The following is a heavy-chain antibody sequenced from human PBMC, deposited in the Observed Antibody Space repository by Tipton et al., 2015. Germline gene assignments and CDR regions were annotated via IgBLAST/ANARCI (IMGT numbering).Heavy chain of an antibody. J-gene: IGHJ6*02. CDR1: GYTFTGYY. D-gene: IGHD3-16*01. CDR3: ASLVGVDV. CDR2: INPKIGGT. Sequence: QVQLVQSGAEVKKPGASVKVSCKASGYTFTGYYIHWVRQAPGQGLEWMGWINPKIGGTNYAQKFQGRVTITADKSTSTAYMDLSSLRSEDTAVYYCASLVGVDVWGQGTTVTVSS. V-gene: IGHV1-2*02.